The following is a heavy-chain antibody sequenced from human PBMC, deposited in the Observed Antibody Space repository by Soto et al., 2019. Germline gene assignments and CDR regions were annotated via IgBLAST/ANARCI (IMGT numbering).Heavy chain of an antibody. Sequence: RASVKVSCKASVFTSSGISWVRQAPGQRLEWMVWISTHNGNTIYAQKFQGRVIMTMDTSTTTVYMELRSLRPDDTAVYLCAREGILGLFDAYDLWGQGTMVTVSS. CDR2: ISTHNGNT. V-gene: IGHV1-18*04. CDR3: AREGILGLFDAYDL. D-gene: IGHD3-3*01. J-gene: IGHJ3*01. CDR1: VFTSSG.